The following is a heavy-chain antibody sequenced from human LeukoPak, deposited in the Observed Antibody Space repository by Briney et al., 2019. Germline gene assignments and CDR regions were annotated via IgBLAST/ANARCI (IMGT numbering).Heavy chain of an antibody. Sequence: PGGSLRLSCAASGFTFSSYAMSWVRQAPGKGLEWVSAISGSGGSTYYADSVKGRFTISRDNSKNTLYLRMNSLRAEDTAVYYCAQSSNWYLFHYWGQGTLVTVSS. CDR3: AQSSNWYLFHY. CDR1: GFTFSSYA. J-gene: IGHJ4*02. CDR2: ISGSGGST. D-gene: IGHD6-13*01. V-gene: IGHV3-23*01.